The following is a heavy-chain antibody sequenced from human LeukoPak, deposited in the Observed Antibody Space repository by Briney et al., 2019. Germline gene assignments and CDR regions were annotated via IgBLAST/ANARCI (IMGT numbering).Heavy chain of an antibody. V-gene: IGHV1-58*01. Sequence: ASVKVSCKASGFTFTTSAVQWVRQARGQRLEWIGWIVVGTGNTNYAQKFQERVTITRDMSTSTAYMELRSLRSDDTAVYYCARDQMYYDILTGHNWFDPWGQGTLVTVSS. CDR2: IVVGTGNT. J-gene: IGHJ5*02. CDR3: ARDQMYYDILTGHNWFDP. D-gene: IGHD3-9*01. CDR1: GFTFTTSA.